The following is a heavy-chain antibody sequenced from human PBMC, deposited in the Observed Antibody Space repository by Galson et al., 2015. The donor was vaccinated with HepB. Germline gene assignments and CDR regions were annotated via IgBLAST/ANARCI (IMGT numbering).Heavy chain of an antibody. V-gene: IGHV1-69*13. D-gene: IGHD3-10*01. J-gene: IGHJ3*02. Sequence: SVKVSCKASGGTFSSYAISWVRQAPGQGLEWMGGIIPIFGTANYAQKFQGRVTITADESTSTAYMELSSLRSEDTAVYYCARDRGGAIWAVSGAFDIWGQGTMVTVSS. CDR1: GGTFSSYA. CDR3: ARDRGGAIWAVSGAFDI. CDR2: IIPIFGTA.